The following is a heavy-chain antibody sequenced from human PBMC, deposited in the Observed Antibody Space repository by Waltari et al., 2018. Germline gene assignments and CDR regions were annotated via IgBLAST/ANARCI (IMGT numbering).Heavy chain of an antibody. CDR2: IYYSGST. CDR3: ARVHRGNLGDAFDI. V-gene: IGHV4-39*01. D-gene: IGHD2-21*02. CDR1: GGSISSSSYY. J-gene: IGHJ3*02. Sequence: QLQLQESGPGLVKPSETLSLTCTVPGGSISSSSYYWGWIRQPPGKGLEWIGSIYYSGSTYYNPSLKSRVTISVDTSKNQFSLKLSSVTAADTAVYYCARVHRGNLGDAFDIWGQGTMVTVSS.